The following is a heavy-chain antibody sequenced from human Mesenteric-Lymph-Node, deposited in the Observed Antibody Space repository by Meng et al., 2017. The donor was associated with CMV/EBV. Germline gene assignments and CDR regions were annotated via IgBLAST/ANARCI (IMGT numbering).Heavy chain of an antibody. D-gene: IGHD2-2*01. J-gene: IGHJ2*01. CDR1: GDSISSYY. CDR2: IYTSGGA. V-gene: IGHV4-4*07. CDR3: ARETRGTRTFWYFDL. Sequence: SETLSLTCTVSGDSISSYYWSWIRQPAGKGLEWIGRIYTSGGANYNPSLKSRVIMSIDTSQNQFSLRLTSVTAADTAVYYCARETRGTRTFWYFDLWGRGTLVTVSS.